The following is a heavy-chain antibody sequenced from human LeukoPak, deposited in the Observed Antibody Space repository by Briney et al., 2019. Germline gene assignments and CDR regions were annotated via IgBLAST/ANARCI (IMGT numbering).Heavy chain of an antibody. CDR3: ARVGSSGSILYFAY. J-gene: IGHJ4*02. Sequence: GGSLILSRAASGFTFSDYYMGWIRQPPGKGLELGSYISSNGSTIYYADSVKGRFTMSRDNAKNSLYLQRNSLRAEDTAVYYCARVGSSGSILYFAYWGQGTLVTVPS. CDR1: GFTFSDYY. CDR2: ISSNGSTI. D-gene: IGHD6-19*01. V-gene: IGHV3-11*01.